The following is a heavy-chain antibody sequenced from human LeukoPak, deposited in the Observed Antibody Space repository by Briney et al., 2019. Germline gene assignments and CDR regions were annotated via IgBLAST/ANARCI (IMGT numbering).Heavy chain of an antibody. Sequence: PSETLSLTCTGSGGSISSYYWSWIRQPPGKGLEWIGYIYYSGSTSYNPSLKSRVTISVDTSKNQFSLKLTSVTAVDTAFYYCARRRAIAARDYWGQGTLVTVSS. J-gene: IGHJ4*02. CDR2: IYYSGST. V-gene: IGHV4-59*01. CDR1: GGSISSYY. D-gene: IGHD6-6*01. CDR3: ARRRAIAARDY.